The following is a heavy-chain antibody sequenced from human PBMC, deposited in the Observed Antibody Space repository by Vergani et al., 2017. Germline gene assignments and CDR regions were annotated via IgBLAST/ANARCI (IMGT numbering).Heavy chain of an antibody. V-gene: IGHV4-31*11. D-gene: IGHD3-3*01. CDR1: GGSISSGGYY. CDR3: ARAPIGSXIFGVVIIRFAFDI. Sequence: QVQLQESGPGLVKPSQTLSLTCAVSGGSISSGGYYWSWIRQHPGKGLEWIGYIYYSGSTYYNPSLKSRVTISVDTSKNQFSLKLSSVTAADPAVYYCARAPIGSXIFGVVIIRFAFDIWGQGTMVTVSS. J-gene: IGHJ3*02. CDR2: IYYSGST.